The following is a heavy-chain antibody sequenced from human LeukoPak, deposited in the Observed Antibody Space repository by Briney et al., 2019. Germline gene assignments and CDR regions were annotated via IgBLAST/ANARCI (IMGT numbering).Heavy chain of an antibody. Sequence: SQTLSLTCAVSGGSISSGGYYWSWIRQPPGKGLEWIGEINHSGSTNYNPSLKSRVTISVDTSKNQFSLKLSSVTAADTAVYYCARNREGGSSFVNDYWGQGTLVTVSS. V-gene: IGHV4-30-2*01. J-gene: IGHJ4*02. D-gene: IGHD3-3*01. CDR3: ARNREGGSSFVNDY. CDR1: GGSISSGGYY. CDR2: INHSGST.